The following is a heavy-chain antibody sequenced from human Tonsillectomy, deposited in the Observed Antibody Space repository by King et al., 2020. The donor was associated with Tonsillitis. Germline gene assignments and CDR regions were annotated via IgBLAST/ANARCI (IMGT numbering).Heavy chain of an antibody. CDR2: MYHSGST. CDR3: ARARITIFGVVIKIGAFDI. J-gene: IGHJ3*02. Sequence: QMQLQESGSGLVKPSQTLSLTCAVSGGSISSGGYSWSWIRQPPGKGLEGIGYMYHSGSTYYNPSLKSRVTISVDRAKNQFSLKLTSVTAADTAVYYCARARITIFGVVIKIGAFDIWGQGTMVTVSS. D-gene: IGHD3-3*01. CDR1: GGSISSGGYS. V-gene: IGHV4-30-2*01.